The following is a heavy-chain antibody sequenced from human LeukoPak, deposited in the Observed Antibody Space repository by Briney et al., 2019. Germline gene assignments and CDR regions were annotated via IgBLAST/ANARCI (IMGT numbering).Heavy chain of an antibody. Sequence: ASVKVSCKASGYTFTSYYMHWVRQAPGQGLEWMGIINPSGGSTSYAQKLQGRVTMTTDTSTSTAYMELRSLRSDDTAVYYCARDLGDYYDSSGYPTPSPPDYWGQGTLVTVSS. J-gene: IGHJ4*02. V-gene: IGHV1-46*01. CDR2: INPSGGST. D-gene: IGHD3-22*01. CDR3: ARDLGDYYDSSGYPTPSPPDY. CDR1: GYTFTSYY.